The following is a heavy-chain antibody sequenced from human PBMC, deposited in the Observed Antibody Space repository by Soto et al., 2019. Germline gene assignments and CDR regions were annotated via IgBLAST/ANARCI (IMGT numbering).Heavy chain of an antibody. Sequence: ASVKVSCKASGYTFTGYYMHWVRQAPGQGLEWMGWINPNSGGTNYAQKFQGRVTMTRDTSISTAYMELSRLRSDDTAVYYCARDRVAVAGIVGRFDPWGQGTLVTVSS. D-gene: IGHD6-19*01. CDR2: INPNSGGT. CDR1: GYTFTGYY. V-gene: IGHV1-2*02. CDR3: ARDRVAVAGIVGRFDP. J-gene: IGHJ5*02.